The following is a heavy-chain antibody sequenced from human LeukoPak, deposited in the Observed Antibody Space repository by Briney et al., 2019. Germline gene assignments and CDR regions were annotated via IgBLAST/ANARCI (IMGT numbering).Heavy chain of an antibody. D-gene: IGHD6-13*01. CDR1: GFTFSSYA. J-gene: IGHJ4*02. CDR2: ISGSGGST. V-gene: IGHV3-23*01. Sequence: GGSLRLSCAASGFTFSSYAMSWVRQAPGKGLEWVSAISGSGGSTYYADSVKGRFTISRDNSKNTLYLQMNSLRAEDTAVYYCAKVPPPASIAAAAYYFDYWDQGTLVTVSS. CDR3: AKVPPPASIAAAAYYFDY.